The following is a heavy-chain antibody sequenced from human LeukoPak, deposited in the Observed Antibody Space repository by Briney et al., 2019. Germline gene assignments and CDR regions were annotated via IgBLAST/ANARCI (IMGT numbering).Heavy chain of an antibody. D-gene: IGHD2/OR15-2a*01. Sequence: PGRSLRLSCAASGFTFSSYAMHWVRQAPGKGLEWVAVISYDGSNKYYADSVKGRFTISRDNSKNTLYLQMNSLRAEDTAVYYCAKDLSSYYYYMDVWGKGTTVTVSS. J-gene: IGHJ6*03. CDR1: GFTFSSYA. V-gene: IGHV3-30*04. CDR2: ISYDGSNK. CDR3: AKDLSSYYYYMDV.